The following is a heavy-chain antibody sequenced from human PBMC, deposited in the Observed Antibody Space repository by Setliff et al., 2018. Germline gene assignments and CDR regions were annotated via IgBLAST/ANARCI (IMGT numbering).Heavy chain of an antibody. CDR2: LSGDGNA. CDR1: GFAFSSTW. Sequence: GGSLRLSCAASGFAFSSTWMHWVRQAPGKGLEWISVLSGDGNAYYADSVKGRFTISRDNSRNTLYLQMNSLRVEDTASYYCARDPNGDYVGAFDPWGQGILVTVSS. J-gene: IGHJ5*02. CDR3: ARDPNGDYVGAFDP. V-gene: IGHV3-53*01. D-gene: IGHD4-17*01.